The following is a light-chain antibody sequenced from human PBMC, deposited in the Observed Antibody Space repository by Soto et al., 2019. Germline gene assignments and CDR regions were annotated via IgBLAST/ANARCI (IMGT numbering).Light chain of an antibody. CDR1: HSISTN. J-gene: IGKJ4*01. V-gene: IGKV3-15*01. CDR3: QQYNSWPT. CDR2: GAS. Sequence: EIIMTQSPAPLSVSPGEGATLSCRTSHSISTNLAWYHHKRGQSPRLLVYGASTSATGVPSRFSGSGSGAEFALSLSSLQSEDFAVYYCQQYNSWPTFGGGTKVEIK.